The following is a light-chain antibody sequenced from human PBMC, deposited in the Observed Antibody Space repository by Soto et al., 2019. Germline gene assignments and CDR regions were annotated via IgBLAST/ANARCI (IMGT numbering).Light chain of an antibody. CDR2: DVN. CDR1: SSDIGAYNF. V-gene: IGLV2-14*03. CDR3: TSWTTSTTMI. J-gene: IGLJ2*01. Sequence: SALSRAGSVCGSPGQSITITCTGTSSDIGAYNFVSWYQQHPGKAPKLMLYDVNIRPSGVSNRFSGSKSGNTASLTISGLQAEDEADYYCTSWTTSTTMIFGGGTKVTVL.